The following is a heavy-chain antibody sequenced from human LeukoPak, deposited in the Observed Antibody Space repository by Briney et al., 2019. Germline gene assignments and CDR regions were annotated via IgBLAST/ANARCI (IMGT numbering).Heavy chain of an antibody. CDR3: ARDQRYCSSSSCPWEPFDY. CDR1: GFPFSISW. V-gene: IGHV3-74*01. D-gene: IGHD2-2*01. CDR2: ITTDETT. J-gene: IGHJ4*02. Sequence: GGSLRLSCAASGFPFSISWMHWFRQVPGKGLMWVSRITTDETTTYADSVKGRFTISRDNAKNSLYLQMNSLRAEDTAVYYCARDQRYCSSSSCPWEPFDYWGQGTLVTVSS.